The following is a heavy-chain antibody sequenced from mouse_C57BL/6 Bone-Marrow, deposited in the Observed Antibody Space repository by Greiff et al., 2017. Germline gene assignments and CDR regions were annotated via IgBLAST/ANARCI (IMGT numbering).Heavy chain of an antibody. CDR3: ARRRYYCSSYAMDY. Sequence: QVQLQQSGAELARPGASVKLSCKASGYTFTSYGISWVKQRTGQGLEWIGEIYPRSGNTYYNEKFKGKATLTADKSSSPAYMELRSLTSEDSAVYFCARRRYYCSSYAMDYWCQGTSVTVSS. D-gene: IGHD1-1*01. CDR1: GYTFTSYG. J-gene: IGHJ4*01. V-gene: IGHV1-81*01. CDR2: IYPRSGNT.